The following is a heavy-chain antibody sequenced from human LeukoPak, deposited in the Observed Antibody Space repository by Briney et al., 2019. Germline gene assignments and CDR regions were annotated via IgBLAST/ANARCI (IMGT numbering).Heavy chain of an antibody. CDR1: GFTFSSYG. Sequence: GGSLRLSCAASGFTFSSYGMHWVRQAPGKGLEWVAFIRYDGSNKYYADSVKGRFTISRDNSKNTLYLQMNSLRAEDTAVYYCAKDFVGTSKTYTPDYWGQGTLVTVSS. D-gene: IGHD2-21*01. CDR3: AKDFVGTSKTYTPDY. J-gene: IGHJ4*02. CDR2: IRYDGSNK. V-gene: IGHV3-30*02.